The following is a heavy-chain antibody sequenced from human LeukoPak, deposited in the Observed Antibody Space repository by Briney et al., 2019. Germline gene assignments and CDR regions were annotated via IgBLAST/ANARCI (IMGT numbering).Heavy chain of an antibody. CDR3: AREVSGSYLLYMDV. J-gene: IGHJ6*03. V-gene: IGHV1-2*02. Sequence: ASVKVSCKASGYTFTGYYMHWVRQAPGQGLEWMGWINPNSGGTNYAQKFQGRVTMTRDTSISTAYVELSRLRSDDTAVYYCAREVSGSYLLYMDVWGKGTTVTVSS. CDR2: INPNSGGT. CDR1: GYTFTGYY. D-gene: IGHD1-26*01.